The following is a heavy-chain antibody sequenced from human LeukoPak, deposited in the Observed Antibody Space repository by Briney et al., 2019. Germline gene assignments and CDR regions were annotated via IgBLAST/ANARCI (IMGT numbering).Heavy chain of an antibody. CDR3: AKVDRGDYSSSPVPYYNYYMNV. CDR1: GFTFSYYS. CDR2: ISSSSSLI. J-gene: IGHJ6*03. Sequence: GGSLRLSCAASGFTFSYYSMNWVRQAPGRGLEWVSCISSSSSLIFYSDSVRGRFTISRDNAKNLLYLRMNSLRVEDTAVYYCAKVDRGDYSSSPVPYYNYYMNVWGKGTTVTVSS. V-gene: IGHV3-21*01. D-gene: IGHD6-13*01.